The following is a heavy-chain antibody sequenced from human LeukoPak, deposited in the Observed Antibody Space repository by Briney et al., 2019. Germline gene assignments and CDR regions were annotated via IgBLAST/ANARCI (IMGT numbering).Heavy chain of an antibody. CDR1: GFTFSSYW. Sequence: GGSLRHSCAASGFTFSSYWMSWVRQAPGKGLEWVANIKQDGSETYYVDSVKGRFTISRDNAKNSLYLQMNSLRDEDTAVYYCARMAREVADYWGQGTLVTVSS. V-gene: IGHV3-7*02. D-gene: IGHD5-24*01. CDR3: ARMAREVADY. CDR2: IKQDGSET. J-gene: IGHJ4*02.